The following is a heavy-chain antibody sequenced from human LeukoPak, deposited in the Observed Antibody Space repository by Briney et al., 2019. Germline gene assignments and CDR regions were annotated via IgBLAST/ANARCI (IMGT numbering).Heavy chain of an antibody. V-gene: IGHV3-21*01. D-gene: IGHD1-26*01. Sequence: GGSLRLSCAASGFTFSSHSMTWVRQAPGKGLEWVSSISSSSNYIYYADSVKGRFTISRDNAKNSLYLQANSLRAEDTAVFYCARSGSGIYYYYYGMDVWGQGTTVTVSS. CDR1: GFTFSSHS. J-gene: IGHJ6*02. CDR2: ISSSSNYI. CDR3: ARSGSGIYYYYYGMDV.